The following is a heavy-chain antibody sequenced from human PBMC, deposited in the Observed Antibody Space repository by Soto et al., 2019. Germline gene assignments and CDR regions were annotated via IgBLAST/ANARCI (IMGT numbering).Heavy chain of an antibody. CDR3: ARGLVGRRITIFGVEGMDV. D-gene: IGHD3-3*01. V-gene: IGHV1-69*13. CDR1: GGTFSSYA. CDR2: IIPIFGTA. Sequence: SVKVSCKASGGTFSSYAISWVRQAPGQGLEWMGGIIPIFGTANYAQKFQGRVTVTADESTSTAYMELSSLRSEDTAVYYCARGLVGRRITIFGVEGMDVWGQGTTVTVSS. J-gene: IGHJ6*02.